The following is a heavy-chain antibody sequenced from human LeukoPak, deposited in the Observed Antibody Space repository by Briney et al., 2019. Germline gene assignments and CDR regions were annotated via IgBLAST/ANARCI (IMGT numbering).Heavy chain of an antibody. CDR1: GASISSYY. Sequence: PSETLSLTCTVSGASISSYYWRWMRQPPGKGLEWIGYIYYSGKTSYNPALMSRGTISLDTSKNQFTLMLTSVTAADTAVYYCARRSSMVRGEIWFDPWGQGTLVTVSS. CDR2: IYYSGKT. D-gene: IGHD3-10*01. V-gene: IGHV4-59*01. J-gene: IGHJ5*02. CDR3: ARRSSMVRGEIWFDP.